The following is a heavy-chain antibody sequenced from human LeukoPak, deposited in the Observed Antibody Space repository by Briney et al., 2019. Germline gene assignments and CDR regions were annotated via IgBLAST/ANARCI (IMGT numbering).Heavy chain of an antibody. D-gene: IGHD6-13*01. Sequence: GGSLRLSCGASGFPFSICPMSWVRQAPGKGLEWVAHISSSGSTIEYADSVKGRFAISRDNAKNSLYLQMTSLSVEDTAVYYCAREVRYTSSWYVYYYFDYWGQGTLVTVSS. CDR2: ISSSGSTI. CDR1: GFPFSICP. J-gene: IGHJ4*02. CDR3: AREVRYTSSWYVYYYFDY. V-gene: IGHV3-48*04.